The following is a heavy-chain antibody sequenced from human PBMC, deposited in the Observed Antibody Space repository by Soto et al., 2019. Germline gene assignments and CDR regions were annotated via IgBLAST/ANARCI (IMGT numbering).Heavy chain of an antibody. CDR3: ATNHDDISGRTPLLFDS. CDR2: IHYSGNT. D-gene: IGHD3-22*01. J-gene: IGHJ4*02. CDR1: GDSIGTGGYY. V-gene: IGHV4-31*03. Sequence: QVQLQESGPGLVKPSQTLSLTCTVSGDSIGTGGYYWDWIRQHPGKGPEWLGYIHYSGNTYYNPSLKSRLTRSLDTSKNQFSLHLSSVTAADTAVYYCATNHDDISGRTPLLFDSWGQGTLVTVSS.